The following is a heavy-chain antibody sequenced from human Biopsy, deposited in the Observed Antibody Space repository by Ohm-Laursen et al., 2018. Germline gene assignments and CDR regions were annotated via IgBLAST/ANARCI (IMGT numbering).Heavy chain of an antibody. J-gene: IGHJ6*02. V-gene: IGHV1-69*05. D-gene: IGHD3-9*01. CDR1: GGSFSNYA. CDR3: ASQTPRNPDILTGAFHYDMAV. Sequence: SVKVSCKFSGGSFSNYAISWVRQAPGQGLEWMGGIITFFGTVKYAQRFQGRLTISTDRSTDTAYMELSSLTSEDTAVFYCASQTPRNPDILTGAFHYDMAVWGQGTTVTVSS. CDR2: IITFFGTV.